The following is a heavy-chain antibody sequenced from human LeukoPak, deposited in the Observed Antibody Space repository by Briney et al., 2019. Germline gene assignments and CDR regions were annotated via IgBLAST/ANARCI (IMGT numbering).Heavy chain of an antibody. V-gene: IGHV4-59*01. CDR1: GGSISSYY. J-gene: IGHJ4*02. D-gene: IGHD5-12*01. CDR2: IYYSGST. Sequence: PSETLSLTCTVSGGSISSYYWSWIRQPPGKGLEWIGYIYYSGSTNYNPSLKSRVTVSVDTSKNQFSLKLSSVTAADTAVYYCARSYSGAFDYWGQGTLVTVSS. CDR3: ARSYSGAFDY.